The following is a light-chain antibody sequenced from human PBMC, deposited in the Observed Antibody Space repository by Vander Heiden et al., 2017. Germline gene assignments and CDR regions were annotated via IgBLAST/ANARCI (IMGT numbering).Light chain of an antibody. V-gene: IGKV1-8*01. CDR1: QGISSY. CDR3: QRYDSYPLT. CDR2: AAS. J-gene: IGKJ5*01. Sequence: AIRMTQSPSSLSASTGDRVTITCRASQGISSYLAWYQQKPGKAPKLLIYAASTLQSGVPSRFSGSGSGTDFTLTISCLQSEDFATYYCQRYDSYPLTFGQGTRLEIK.